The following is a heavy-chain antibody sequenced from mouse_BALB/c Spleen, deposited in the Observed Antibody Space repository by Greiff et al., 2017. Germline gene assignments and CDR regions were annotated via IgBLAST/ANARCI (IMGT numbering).Heavy chain of an antibody. CDR3: ARGLCWDYAMDY. D-gene: IGHD1-1*02. Sequence: GQLQQSGAELVRPGALVKLSCKASGFNIKDYYMHWVKQTPEQGLEWIGWIVPENGNTIYDPKFQGKASITADTSSNTAYLQLSSLTSEDTAVYYCARGLCWDYAMDYWGQGTSVTVSS. CDR2: IVPENGNT. J-gene: IGHJ4*01. V-gene: IGHV14-1*02. CDR1: GFNIKDYY.